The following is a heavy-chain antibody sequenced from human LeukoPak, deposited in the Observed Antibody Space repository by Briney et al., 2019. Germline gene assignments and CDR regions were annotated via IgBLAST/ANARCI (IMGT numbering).Heavy chain of an antibody. V-gene: IGHV4-39*01. CDR2: IYYSGST. Sequence: SETLSLTCTVSGGSITSRSNYWGWIRQPPGKGLEWIGNIYYSGSTYYNPSPKSRVTISVDTSKNQFSLKMTSVTAADTAVYYCATLADYSTSSFDYWGQGTLVTVSS. J-gene: IGHJ4*02. D-gene: IGHD6-6*01. CDR3: ATLADYSTSSFDY. CDR1: GGSITSRSNY.